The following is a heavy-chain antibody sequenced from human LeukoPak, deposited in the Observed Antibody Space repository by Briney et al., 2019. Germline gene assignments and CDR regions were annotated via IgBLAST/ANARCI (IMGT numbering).Heavy chain of an antibody. D-gene: IGHD2-2*01. V-gene: IGHV1-69*06. Sequence: SVNVSFKASGGTFSSYAISWVRQAPGQGLEWVGGIIPIFGTANYAQKFQGRVTITADKSTSTAYMELSSLRSEDTAVYYCASRIVVVPAAMLTGPDNYYYGMDVWGKGTTVTVSS. CDR3: ASRIVVVPAAMLTGPDNYYYGMDV. CDR1: GGTFSSYA. J-gene: IGHJ6*04. CDR2: IIPIFGTA.